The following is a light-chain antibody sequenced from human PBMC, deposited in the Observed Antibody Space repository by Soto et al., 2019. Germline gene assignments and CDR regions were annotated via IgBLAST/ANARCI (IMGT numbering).Light chain of an antibody. J-gene: IGKJ1*01. Sequence: EVVLTQSPDTLSLSPGETATLSCRASQSVSSSYLAWYQQKPGQAPRLLIYGASSRATGIPDRFSGSGSGTDFTLTISRLEPEDFAVYYCQQYSIWRTFGQGTKVDIK. CDR2: GAS. CDR1: QSVSSSY. V-gene: IGKV3-20*01. CDR3: QQYSIWRT.